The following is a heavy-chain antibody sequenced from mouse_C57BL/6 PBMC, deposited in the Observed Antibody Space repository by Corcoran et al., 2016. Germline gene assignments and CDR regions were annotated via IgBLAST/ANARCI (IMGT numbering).Heavy chain of an antibody. CDR3: ARDLLANWDVY. Sequence: DVQLQESGPGLVKPSQSLSLTCSVTGYSITSGYYWNWIRQFTGNKLEWMGYISYDGSNNYNPSLKNRISITRDTSKNQFFLKLNSVTTEDTATYYCARDLLANWDVYWGQGTLVTVSA. CDR2: ISYDGSN. V-gene: IGHV3-6*01. D-gene: IGHD4-1*01. CDR1: GYSITSGYY. J-gene: IGHJ3*01.